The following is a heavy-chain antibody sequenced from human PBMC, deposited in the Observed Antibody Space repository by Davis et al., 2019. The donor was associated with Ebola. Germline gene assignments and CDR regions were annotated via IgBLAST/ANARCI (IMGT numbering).Heavy chain of an antibody. V-gene: IGHV1-46*01. CDR3: ARAIYCSGGSCSLARYYGMDV. D-gene: IGHD2-15*01. Sequence: ASVKVSCKASGYTFTSYYMHWVRQAPGQGLEWMGIINPSGGSTSYAQKLQGRVTMTTDTSTSTAYMELSSLRSEDTAVYYCARAIYCSGGSCSLARYYGMDVWGQGTTVTVSS. J-gene: IGHJ6*02. CDR1: GYTFTSYY. CDR2: INPSGGST.